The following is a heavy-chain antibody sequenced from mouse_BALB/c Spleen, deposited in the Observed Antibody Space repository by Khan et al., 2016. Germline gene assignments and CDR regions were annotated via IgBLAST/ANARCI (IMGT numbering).Heavy chain of an antibody. D-gene: IGHD3-3*01. J-gene: IGHJ2*01. V-gene: IGHV9-3*02. CDR3: TRSGGQVELPVY. CDR1: GYIFTTYG. Sequence: QIQLVQSGPEVQEPGQTVTISCTVSGYIFTTYGVGWVKQAPGKGLKWMGWINTNTGEPTCAEELKRRFVFSLEASATTAYLQINNLKHEDTDTNSCTRSGGQVELPVYWGQGSTLTVSS. CDR2: INTNTGEP.